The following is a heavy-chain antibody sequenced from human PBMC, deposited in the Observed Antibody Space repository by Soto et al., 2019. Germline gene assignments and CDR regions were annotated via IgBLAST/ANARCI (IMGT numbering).Heavy chain of an antibody. J-gene: IGHJ4*01. CDR2: IKNKNDGGTI. Sequence: EVELVESGGGLVKPGGSLTLSCAASGFSFKNAWMNWVRQAPGKGLEWVGRIKNKNDGGTIDYAAFVKGRFTISRDASENTLYLHMNDLKTEDSAVYFCTGLWFGEIYNYWGQGSLVTVSS. D-gene: IGHD3-10*01. CDR3: TGLWFGEIYNY. CDR1: GFSFKNAW. V-gene: IGHV3-15*07.